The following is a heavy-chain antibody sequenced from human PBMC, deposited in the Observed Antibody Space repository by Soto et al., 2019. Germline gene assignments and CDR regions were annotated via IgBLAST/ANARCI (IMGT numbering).Heavy chain of an antibody. D-gene: IGHD5-12*01. CDR2: INHSGST. CDR3: ARAYLNIVATVRPNWYFDL. Sequence: SETLSLTCAVYGGSFSGYYWSWIRQPPGKGLEWIGEINHSGSTNYNPSLKSRVTISVDTSKNQFSLKLSSVTAADTAVYYCARAYLNIVATVRPNWYFDLWGRGTLVTVSS. CDR1: GGSFSGYY. V-gene: IGHV4-34*01. J-gene: IGHJ2*01.